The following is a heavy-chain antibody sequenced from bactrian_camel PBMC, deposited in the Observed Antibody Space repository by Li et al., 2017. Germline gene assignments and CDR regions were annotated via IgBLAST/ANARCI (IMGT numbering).Heavy chain of an antibody. Sequence: HVQLVESGGGSVVAGGSLRLSCTASGLPLPSACMAWFRQAPGKEREGVANIWTADHTTYYADSVRGRFTISRDNARSILYLQMNNLRPEDTGVYYCTTSPSITYGQGTQVTVS. CDR2: IWTADHTT. D-gene: IGHD5*01. CDR1: GLPLPSAC. J-gene: IGHJ4*01. V-gene: IGHV3-2*01.